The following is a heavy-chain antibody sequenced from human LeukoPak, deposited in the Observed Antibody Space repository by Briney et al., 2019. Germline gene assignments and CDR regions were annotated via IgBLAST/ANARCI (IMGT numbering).Heavy chain of an antibody. CDR3: AKGNGYNPLYFDY. CDR2: ISGSGGST. D-gene: IGHD5-24*01. V-gene: IGHV3-23*01. J-gene: IGHJ4*02. Sequence: PGGSMRLSCAASGFTFSSYAMSWVRPAPGKGLEWVSAISGSGGSTYYADSVKGRFTISRDNSKNTLYLQMNSLRAEDTAVYYCAKGNGYNPLYFDYWGQGTLVTVSS. CDR1: GFTFSSYA.